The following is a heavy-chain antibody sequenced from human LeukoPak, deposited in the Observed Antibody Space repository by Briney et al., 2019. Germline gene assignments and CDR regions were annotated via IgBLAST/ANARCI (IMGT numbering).Heavy chain of an antibody. CDR3: ARAEYFDL. Sequence: GGSLRLSCAASGFTFSSYDMHWVRQAPGRGLEWVSAIGSAGDTYYPGSVKGRFTISRENAKNSLYLQLNSLRDGDTAVYYCARAEYFDLWGRGTLVTVSS. CDR1: GFTFSSYD. J-gene: IGHJ2*01. V-gene: IGHV3-13*04. CDR2: IGSAGDT.